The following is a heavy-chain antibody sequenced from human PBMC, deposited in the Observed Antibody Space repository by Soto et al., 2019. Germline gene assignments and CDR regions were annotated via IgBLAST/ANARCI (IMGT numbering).Heavy chain of an antibody. J-gene: IGHJ4*02. CDR1: GFIFSSYA. Sequence: VSLRLSCSASGFIFSSYAMHWVRQAPGKGLEYVSTISDNGGSTYYTDSVKGRFTVSRDNSKNTLYLQMSSLRVEDTAVYYCAKETSVSGIAGFDYWGQGTLVTVSS. D-gene: IGHD6-13*01. CDR3: AKETSVSGIAGFDY. V-gene: IGHV3-64D*06. CDR2: ISDNGGST.